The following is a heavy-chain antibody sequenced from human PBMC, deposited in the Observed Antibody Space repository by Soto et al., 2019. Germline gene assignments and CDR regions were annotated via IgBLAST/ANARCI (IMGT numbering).Heavy chain of an antibody. CDR2: VYNGNT. D-gene: IGHD2-2*01. Sequence: SETLSLTCTVSGASISSSHWSWFRQSPGKGLEYIGYVYNGNTNYNPSLNSRVTISVDTSKNQFSLKLSSVTAADTAVYYCARLHGYCINTSCSGHYALDVWGQGTTVTVSS. CDR1: GASISSSH. V-gene: IGHV4-59*08. J-gene: IGHJ6*02. CDR3: ARLHGYCINTSCSGHYALDV.